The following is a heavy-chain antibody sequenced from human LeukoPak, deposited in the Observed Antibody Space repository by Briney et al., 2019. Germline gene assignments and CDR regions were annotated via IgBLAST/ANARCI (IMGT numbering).Heavy chain of an antibody. D-gene: IGHD3-10*01. CDR1: GYSFTGHF. Sequence: GASLKVSCKASGYSFTGHFMHWVRQAPGQGLEWMGWISPNSGGTKYAQNFQGRVTMTRDMSISTAYMELRSLRSDDTAVYYCATAPVLLWFGELFFRNWFDPWGQGTLVTVSS. CDR3: ATAPVLLWFGELFFRNWFDP. CDR2: ISPNSGGT. J-gene: IGHJ5*02. V-gene: IGHV1-2*02.